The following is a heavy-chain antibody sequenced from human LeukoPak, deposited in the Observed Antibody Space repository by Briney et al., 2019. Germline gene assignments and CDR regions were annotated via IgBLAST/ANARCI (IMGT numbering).Heavy chain of an antibody. J-gene: IGHJ5*02. CDR2: IYHSGST. D-gene: IGHD6-13*01. Sequence: SETLSLTCTVSGYSISSDYYWAWIRQPPGKGLEWIGSIYHSGSTYYNPSLSSRVTLSVDTPNKQFSLKLSAVTAADTAVYYCARQYSNNWYDDRGWFDPWGQGTLVTVSS. V-gene: IGHV4-38-2*02. CDR1: GYSISSDYY. CDR3: ARQYSNNWYDDRGWFDP.